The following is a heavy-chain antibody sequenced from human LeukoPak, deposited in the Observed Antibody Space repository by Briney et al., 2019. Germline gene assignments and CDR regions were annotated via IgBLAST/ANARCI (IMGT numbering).Heavy chain of an antibody. Sequence: EALSLTCTVSGGSISSGGYYWSWVRQAPGKGLEWVSAISGSGGSTYYADSVKGRFTISRDNSKNTLYLQMNSLRAEDTAVYYCAKDSSYSSGWFRSNGMDVWGQGTTVTVSS. CDR3: AKDSSYSSGWFRSNGMDV. D-gene: IGHD6-19*01. CDR2: ISGSGGST. V-gene: IGHV3-23*01. CDR1: GGSISSGGYY. J-gene: IGHJ6*02.